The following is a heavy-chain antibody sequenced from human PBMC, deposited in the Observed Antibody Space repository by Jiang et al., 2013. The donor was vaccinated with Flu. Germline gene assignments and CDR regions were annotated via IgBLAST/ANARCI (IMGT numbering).Heavy chain of an antibody. D-gene: IGHD6-19*01. Sequence: GAEVKKPGASVKVSCKASGYIFNNYALHWVRQAPGQRLEWMGWINTDNGFTKYSEKFQGXVTFTRDTSANTAYMGLSSLTSEDTALYFCARFSSIAMAGALVLDYWGQGTLVTVSS. CDR2: INTDNGFT. CDR3: ARFSSIAMAGALVLDY. CDR1: GYIFNNYA. V-gene: IGHV1-3*04. J-gene: IGHJ4*02.